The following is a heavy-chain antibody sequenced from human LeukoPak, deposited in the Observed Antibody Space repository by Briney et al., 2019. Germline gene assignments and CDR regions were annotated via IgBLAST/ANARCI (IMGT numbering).Heavy chain of an antibody. CDR1: GYTFTSYG. CDR2: ISAYSGNT. V-gene: IGHV1-18*01. D-gene: IGHD1-26*01. J-gene: IGHJ5*02. Sequence: ASVKVSCKASGYTFTSYGISWVRQAPGQGLEWMGWISAYSGNTNYAQKLQGRVTMTTDTSTSTAYMELRSLRSDDTAVYYCAWTQWEQPFDPWGQGTLVTVSS. CDR3: AWTQWEQPFDP.